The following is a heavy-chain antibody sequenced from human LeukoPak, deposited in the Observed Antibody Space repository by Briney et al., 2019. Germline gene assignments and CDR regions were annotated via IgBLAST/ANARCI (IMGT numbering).Heavy chain of an antibody. D-gene: IGHD1-14*01. V-gene: IGHV1-8*03. CDR3: ARGRKNRYGWFDP. Sequence: ASVKVSCKASGYTFTSYDINWVRQATGQGLEWMGWMNPNSGNIGYAQKFQGRVTITRNTSISTAYMELSSLRSEDTAVYYCARGRKNRYGWFDPWGQGTLVTVSS. CDR1: GYTFTSYD. J-gene: IGHJ5*02. CDR2: MNPNSGNI.